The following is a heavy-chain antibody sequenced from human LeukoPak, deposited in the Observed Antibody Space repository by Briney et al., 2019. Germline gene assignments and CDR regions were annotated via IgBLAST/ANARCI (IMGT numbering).Heavy chain of an antibody. J-gene: IGHJ5*02. D-gene: IGHD1-14*01. V-gene: IGHV3-21*01. CDR1: GFTFSSYS. Sequence: GGSLRLSCAASGFTFSSYSMNWVRQAPGKGLEWVSSISSSSSYIYYADSVKGRFTISRDNAKNSLYLQMNSLRAEDTAVYYRARDSFPESSGDWFDPWGQGTLVTVSS. CDR3: ARDSFPESSGDWFDP. CDR2: ISSSSSYI.